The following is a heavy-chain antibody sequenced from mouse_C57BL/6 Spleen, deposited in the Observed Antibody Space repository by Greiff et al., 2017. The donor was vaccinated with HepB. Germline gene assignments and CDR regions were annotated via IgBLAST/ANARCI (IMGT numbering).Heavy chain of an antibody. V-gene: IGHV1-64*01. CDR1: GYTFTSYW. J-gene: IGHJ4*01. CDR3: ARITTVVAHYAMDY. Sequence: QVQLQQPGAELVKPGASVKLSCKASGYTFTSYWMHWVKQRPGQGLEWIGMIHPNSGSTNYNEKFKSKATLTVDKSSSTAYMQLSSLTSEDSAVYHCARITTVVAHYAMDYWGQGTSVTVSS. D-gene: IGHD1-1*01. CDR2: IHPNSGST.